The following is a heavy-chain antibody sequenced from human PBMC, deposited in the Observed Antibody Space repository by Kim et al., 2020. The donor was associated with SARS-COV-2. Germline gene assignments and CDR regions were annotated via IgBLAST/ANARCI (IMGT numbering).Heavy chain of an antibody. V-gene: IGHV3-21*01. CDR2: ISRNSDYI. Sequence: GGSLRLSCAASEFTFSRYSMNWVRQAPGKGLEWVSTISRNSDYIYYADSVEGRFTISRDNAKNSLYLQMNSLRADDTAMYYCARDLSLGRPGGFDYWGQGTLVTFSS. D-gene: IGHD3-10*01. J-gene: IGHJ4*02. CDR3: ARDLSLGRPGGFDY. CDR1: EFTFSRYS.